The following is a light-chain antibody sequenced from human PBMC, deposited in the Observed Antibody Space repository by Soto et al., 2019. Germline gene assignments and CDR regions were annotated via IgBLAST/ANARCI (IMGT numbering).Light chain of an antibody. J-gene: IGKJ5*01. CDR1: QSVSSY. Sequence: EIVMTQSPATLSVSPGERVTLSCRASQSVSSYLACYQHKHGQPPRLLIYGAATRATGIPARFSGSRSGTDFTPTSSSLLSEDVAVCFCVQSSGWPPFTFGRVTRLEIK. CDR3: VQSSGWPPFT. V-gene: IGKV3-15*01. CDR2: GAA.